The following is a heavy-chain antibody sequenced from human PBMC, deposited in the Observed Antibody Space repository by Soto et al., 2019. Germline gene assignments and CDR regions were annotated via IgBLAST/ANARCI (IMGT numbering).Heavy chain of an antibody. D-gene: IGHD6-6*01. CDR1: VLGMSVDF. J-gene: IGHJ5*01. CDR3: AKGLPRQLAYGLGIPAQAIQVSVHS. V-gene: IGHV1-2*02. Sequence: PLKGDCKGAVLGMSVDFVDWRLKKTGQGLEWTGWINAHSGGTEYAQKFQGRVTLTRDTSIATAYLTLTSLTSDDTALYFCAKGLPRQLAYGLGIPAQAIQVSVHS. CDR2: INAHSGGT.